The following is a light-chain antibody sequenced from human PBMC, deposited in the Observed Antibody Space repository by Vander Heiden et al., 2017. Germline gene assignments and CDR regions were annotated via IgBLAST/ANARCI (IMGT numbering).Light chain of an antibody. CDR3: GTWDSNLSGVV. V-gene: IGLV1-51*02. CDR2: ENN. Sequence: QSVLTQPPSVSAAPGQKVTISCSGSSSNIGNNDVSWYQQLPGTAPKLVIYENNKRPSGIPDRFSGSKSGTSATLGITGLQTGDEADYYCGTWDSNLSGVVFGGGTELTVL. CDR1: SSNIGNND. J-gene: IGLJ2*01.